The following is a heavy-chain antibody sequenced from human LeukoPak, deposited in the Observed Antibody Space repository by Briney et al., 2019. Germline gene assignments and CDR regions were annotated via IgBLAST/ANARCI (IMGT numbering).Heavy chain of an antibody. V-gene: IGHV3-64*01. J-gene: IGHJ4*02. Sequence: GSLRLSCAASGFTFSSYAMHWVRQAPGKGLEYVSAISSNGGSAYYANSVKGRFTISRDNSKNTLYLQMGSLRAEDMAVYYCARARYSGYDSDYWGQGTLVTVSS. CDR2: ISSNGGSA. CDR3: ARARYSGYDSDY. D-gene: IGHD5-12*01. CDR1: GFTFSSYA.